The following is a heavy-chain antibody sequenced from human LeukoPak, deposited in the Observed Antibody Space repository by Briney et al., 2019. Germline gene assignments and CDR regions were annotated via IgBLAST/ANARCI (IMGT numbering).Heavy chain of an antibody. D-gene: IGHD2-2*01. CDR3: AKDPSDIVVVPAARASFDY. CDR1: GFTFNNYW. J-gene: IGHJ4*02. V-gene: IGHV3-7*01. CDR2: IKEDGSRK. Sequence: GGSLRLSCAASGFTFNNYWMSWVRQAPGKGLEWLANIKEDGSRKYHVDSVKGRFTISRDNSKNTLYLQMNSLRAEDTAVYYCAKDPSDIVVVPAARASFDYWGQGTLVTVSS.